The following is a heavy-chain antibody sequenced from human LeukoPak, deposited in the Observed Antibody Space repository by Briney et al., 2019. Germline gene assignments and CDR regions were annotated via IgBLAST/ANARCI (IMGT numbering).Heavy chain of an antibody. D-gene: IGHD1-1*01. CDR3: AVTPIQANYFDY. CDR2: IYYSGST. J-gene: IGHJ4*02. CDR1: GGSISSYC. Sequence: SETLSLTCTVSGGSISSYCWSWIRQPPGKGLEWIGYIYYSGSTNYNPSLKSRVTISVDTSKNQFSLKLSSVTAADTAMYYCAVTPIQANYFDYWGQGTLVTVSS. V-gene: IGHV4-59*01.